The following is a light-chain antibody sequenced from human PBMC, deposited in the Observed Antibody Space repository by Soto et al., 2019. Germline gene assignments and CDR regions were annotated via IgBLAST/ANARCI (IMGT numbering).Light chain of an antibody. J-gene: IGLJ2*01. V-gene: IGLV1-40*01. CDR1: SSSIGAGYD. CDR3: QSYDSSLSGSV. CDR2: GNS. Sequence: QSVLTQPPSVSGAPGQRVTMSCTGSSSSIGAGYDVNWYQQLPGTAPKLLIYGNSNRPSGVPDRFSGSKSGTSASLAITGLQAEDEADYYCQSYDSSLSGSVFGGGTKLTVL.